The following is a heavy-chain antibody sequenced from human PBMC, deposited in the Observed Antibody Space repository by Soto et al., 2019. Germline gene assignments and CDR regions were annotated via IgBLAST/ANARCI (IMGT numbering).Heavy chain of an antibody. D-gene: IGHD3-10*01. J-gene: IGHJ3*02. Sequence: SEALSLTCTVSGGSISSYYWSWIRQPPGKGLEWSGYIYYSGSTNYNPSLKSRVTISVDTSKNQFSLKLSSVTAADTAVYYCARIDKGNDAFDIWGQGTMVTVSS. V-gene: IGHV4-59*01. CDR2: IYYSGST. CDR3: ARIDKGNDAFDI. CDR1: GGSISSYY.